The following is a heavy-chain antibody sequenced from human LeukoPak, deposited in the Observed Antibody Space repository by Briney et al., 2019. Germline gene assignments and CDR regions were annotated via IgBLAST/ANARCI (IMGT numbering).Heavy chain of an antibody. D-gene: IGHD1-26*01. J-gene: IGHJ4*02. CDR3: VTDRSGSYDY. CDR1: GASISSFY. Sequence: SETLSLTCTVSGASISSFYWSWIRQPAGEGLEWIGRIYTSGGTNYNPSLKSRVTMSIDTSKNQFSLKLYSVTAADTAVYYCVTDRSGSYDYWGQGILVTVSS. CDR2: IYTSGGT. V-gene: IGHV4-4*07.